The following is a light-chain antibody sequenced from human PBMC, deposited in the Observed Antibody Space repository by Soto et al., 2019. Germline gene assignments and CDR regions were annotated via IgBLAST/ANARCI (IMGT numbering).Light chain of an antibody. J-gene: IGKJ1*01. CDR2: GAS. Sequence: EIVLTQSPGTLSLSPGERATLSCRASQSXXXNYLAWYQQKRGQAPRLLIYGASSRATGIPTRFSGSGSGXXXXXXIXXLXPEDFAVYYCQQYDTSPRTFGQGTKVEI. CDR3: QQYDTSPRT. CDR1: QSXXXNY. V-gene: IGKV3-20*01.